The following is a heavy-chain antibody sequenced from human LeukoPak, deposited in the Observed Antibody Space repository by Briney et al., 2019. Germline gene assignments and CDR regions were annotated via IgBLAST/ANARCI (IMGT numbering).Heavy chain of an antibody. Sequence: GGSLRLSCEASGFTFRHYWMHWVRQAPGKGVVWVARIDRDGTTTYYADSVTGRFTISRDNTKNTLFLQMNSPRAEDTALYFCAITRDYDYWGQGTLVTVSS. J-gene: IGHJ4*02. CDR2: IDRDGTTT. V-gene: IGHV3-74*01. CDR3: AITRDYDY. CDR1: GFTFRHYW.